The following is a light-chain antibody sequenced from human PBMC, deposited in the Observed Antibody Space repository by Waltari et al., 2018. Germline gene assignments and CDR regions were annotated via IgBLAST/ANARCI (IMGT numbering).Light chain of an antibody. J-gene: IGLJ2*01. Sequence: SYEVTQPPSVSVSPGQTASVTCSGDESGSKSTSWYQQRPGQSPVVVIYQNTKRPSGIPERFSGSNSGNTAPLTISGTQAMDEADYYCQAWDSTIAVFGGGTKLTVL. CDR1: ESGSKS. CDR3: QAWDSTIAV. V-gene: IGLV3-1*01. CDR2: QNT.